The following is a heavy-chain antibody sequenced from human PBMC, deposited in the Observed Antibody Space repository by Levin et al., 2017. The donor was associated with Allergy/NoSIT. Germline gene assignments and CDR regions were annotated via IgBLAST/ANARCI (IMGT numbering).Heavy chain of an antibody. CDR3: ATEMTAVIPVCDF. D-gene: IGHD2-2*01. V-gene: IGHV3-23*01. Sequence: GGSLRLSCAASGLTFSNYAMSWVRQAPGKGLEWVSAITSRVRTYYTDSVKGRFTVSRDNSKNALYLQMNSLRADETAVYYCATEMTAVIPVCDFWGQGILVTVSS. CDR2: ITSRVRT. J-gene: IGHJ4*01. CDR1: GLTFSNYA.